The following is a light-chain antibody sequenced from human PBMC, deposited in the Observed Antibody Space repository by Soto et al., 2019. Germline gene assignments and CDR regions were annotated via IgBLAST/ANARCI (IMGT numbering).Light chain of an antibody. CDR1: QSVSSY. J-gene: IGKJ4*01. CDR3: QQRSRT. Sequence: EIVLTQSPATLSLSPGERATLSCRASQSVSSYLAWYQQKPGQAPRILINDASNRATGIPARFSGSGSGTDFTLTISSLEPVDFAVYYCQQRSRTFGGGTKVEI. CDR2: DAS. V-gene: IGKV3-11*01.